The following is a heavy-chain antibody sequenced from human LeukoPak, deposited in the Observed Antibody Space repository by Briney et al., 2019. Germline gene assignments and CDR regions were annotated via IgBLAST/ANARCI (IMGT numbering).Heavy chain of an antibody. CDR1: GGSISSGDYY. CDR2: IYYSGST. V-gene: IGHV4-30-4*01. Sequence: SETLSLTCTVSGGSISSGDYYWSWIRQPPGKGLEWIGYIYYSGSTYYNPSLKSRVTISVDTSKNQFSLKLSSVTAADTAVCYCARDNYGDYANWFDPWGQGTLVTVSS. J-gene: IGHJ5*02. CDR3: ARDNYGDYANWFDP. D-gene: IGHD4-17*01.